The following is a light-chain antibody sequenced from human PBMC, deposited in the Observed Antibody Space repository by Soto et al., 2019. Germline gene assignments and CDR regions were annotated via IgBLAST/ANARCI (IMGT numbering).Light chain of an antibody. CDR2: KAS. V-gene: IGKV1-5*03. J-gene: IGKJ1*01. CDR1: QSISSW. Sequence: DIQMTQSPSTLSASVGDRVTITCRASQSISSWLAWYQQKPGKAPKLLIYKASSLESRVPSRFSGSGSGTEFTLTISSLQPDDFATYSCQQYNSYWTFGQGTKVEIK. CDR3: QQYNSYWT.